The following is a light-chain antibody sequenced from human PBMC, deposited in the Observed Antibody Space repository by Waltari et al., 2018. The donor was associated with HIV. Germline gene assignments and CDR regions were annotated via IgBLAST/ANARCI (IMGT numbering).Light chain of an antibody. CDR3: ESADNSGTYWV. Sequence: SYELTQPPSVSVSPGQTAKITCSGDAFPNQYAHWYQPKPGQAPLLVIYKDTQRPSGIPERFSGSHSGTTVTLTISGVQAEDEADYYCESADNSGTYWVFGGGTKLSVL. V-gene: IGLV3-25*03. CDR2: KDT. J-gene: IGLJ3*02. CDR1: AFPNQY.